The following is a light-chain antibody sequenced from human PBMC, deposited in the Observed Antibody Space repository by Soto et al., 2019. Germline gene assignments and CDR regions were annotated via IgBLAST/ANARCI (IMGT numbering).Light chain of an antibody. CDR3: NSYTSASTYV. CDR1: GRDIGSYNY. Sequence: QSALTQPASVSGSPGQSITISCTGTGRDIGSYNYVSWYQHHPGKVPKFIIYDVTNRPSGVSDRFSGSKSGNTASLTISGLQAEDEADYYCNSYTSASTYVFGTGTKLTVL. V-gene: IGLV2-14*03. CDR2: DVT. J-gene: IGLJ1*01.